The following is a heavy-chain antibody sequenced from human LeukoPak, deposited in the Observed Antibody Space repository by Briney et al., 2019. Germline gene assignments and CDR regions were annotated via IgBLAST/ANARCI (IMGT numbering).Heavy chain of an antibody. J-gene: IGHJ4*02. Sequence: GGFLRLSCAASGFTFSSYAMTWVRQAPGKGLEWVSSIGSGGGSIYYADSVKGRFTVSRDNSKHTLFLQMDSLRVEDTAVYYCAKGRVDLDYWGQGTLVTVSS. D-gene: IGHD5/OR15-5a*01. CDR2: IGSGGGSI. CDR1: GFTFSSYA. V-gene: IGHV3-23*01. CDR3: AKGRVDLDY.